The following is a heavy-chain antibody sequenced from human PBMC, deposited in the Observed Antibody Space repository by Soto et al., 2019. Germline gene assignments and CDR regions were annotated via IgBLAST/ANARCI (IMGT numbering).Heavy chain of an antibody. CDR3: AKARDGYNYESIYYYYYGMDV. Sequence: LRLSCAASGFTFSSYGMHWVRQAPGKGLEWVAVISYDGSNKYYADSVKGRFTISRDNSKNTLYLQMNSLRAEDTAVYYCAKARDGYNYESIYYYYYGMDVWGQGTTVTVSS. J-gene: IGHJ6*02. CDR2: ISYDGSNK. CDR1: GFTFSSYG. V-gene: IGHV3-30*18. D-gene: IGHD5-12*01.